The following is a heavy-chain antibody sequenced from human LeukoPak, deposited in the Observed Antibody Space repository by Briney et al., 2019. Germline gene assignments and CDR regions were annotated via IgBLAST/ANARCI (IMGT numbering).Heavy chain of an antibody. Sequence: GGSLRLSCAASGFTFSSFEMKWVRQAPGKGLEWVSVIYSGGSTYYADSVKGRFTISRDNSKNTLYLQMNSLRAEDTAVYYCARDGNGYNAFDIWGQGTMVTVSS. J-gene: IGHJ3*02. V-gene: IGHV3-66*01. D-gene: IGHD5-24*01. CDR2: IYSGGST. CDR3: ARDGNGYNAFDI. CDR1: GFTFSSFE.